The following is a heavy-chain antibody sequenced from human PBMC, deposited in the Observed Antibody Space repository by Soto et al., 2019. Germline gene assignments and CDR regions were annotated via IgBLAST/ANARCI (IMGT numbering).Heavy chain of an antibody. CDR3: ARARQLVYYFDY. Sequence: SETMYLTCAVSGGSISSGGYSWSWIRQPPGKGLEWIGYIYHSGSTYYNPSLKSRVTISVDRSKNQFSLKLSSVTAADTAVYYCARARQLVYYFDYWGQGTLVTVSS. CDR2: IYHSGST. CDR1: GGSISSGGYS. V-gene: IGHV4-30-2*01. J-gene: IGHJ4*02. D-gene: IGHD6-6*01.